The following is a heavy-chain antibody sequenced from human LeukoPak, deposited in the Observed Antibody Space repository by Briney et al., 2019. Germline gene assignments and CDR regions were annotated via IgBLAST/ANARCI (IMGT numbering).Heavy chain of an antibody. D-gene: IGHD2-2*01. CDR3: ARDCSSTRCPGYYYYYGMDV. Sequence: GASLRLSCAASGFTFSSYEMNWVRQAAGKGLEWVSYIISSGSTIYYADSVKGRFTISRDNAKNPLYLQMNSLRAEDTAVYYWARDCSSTRCPGYYYYYGMDVWGQGTTVTVS. CDR1: GFTFSSYE. V-gene: IGHV3-48*03. J-gene: IGHJ6*02. CDR2: IISSGSTI.